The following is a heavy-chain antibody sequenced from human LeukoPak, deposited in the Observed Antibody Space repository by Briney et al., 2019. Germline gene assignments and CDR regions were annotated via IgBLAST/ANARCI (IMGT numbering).Heavy chain of an antibody. CDR2: IKQDGSEK. J-gene: IGHJ4*02. D-gene: IGHD4-17*01. CDR3: ARESRLLPYFDY. CDR1: GFTFSSYS. Sequence: PGGSLRLSCAASGFTFSSYSMSWVRQAPGKGLEWVANIKQDGSEKYYVDSVKGRFTISRDNAKNSLYLQMNSLRAEDTAVYYCARESRLLPYFDYWGQGTLVTVSS. V-gene: IGHV3-7*01.